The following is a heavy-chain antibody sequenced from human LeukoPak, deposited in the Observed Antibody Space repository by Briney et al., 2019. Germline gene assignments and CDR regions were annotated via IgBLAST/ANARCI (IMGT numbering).Heavy chain of an antibody. D-gene: IGHD5-12*01. CDR2: INHSGST. CDR3: ARGGSVEVVPAASGYSGYDLGYYFDY. CDR1: GGSFSGYY. Sequence: SETLSLTCAVYGGSFSGYYWSWIRQPPGKGLEWIGEINHSGSTNYNPPLKSRVTISVDTSKNQFSLKLSSVTAADTAVYYCARGGSVEVVPAASGYSGYDLGYYFDYWGQGTLVTVSS. J-gene: IGHJ4*02. V-gene: IGHV4-34*01.